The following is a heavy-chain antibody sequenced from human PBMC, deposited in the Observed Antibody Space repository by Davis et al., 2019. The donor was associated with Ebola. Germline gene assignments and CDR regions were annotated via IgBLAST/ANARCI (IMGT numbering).Heavy chain of an antibody. J-gene: IGHJ4*02. CDR3: ARANPLSGYSFDY. CDR2: ISWNSGSI. V-gene: IGHV3-9*01. CDR1: GFTFDDYA. Sequence: SLKISCAASGFTFDDYAMHWVRQAPGKGLEWVSGISWNSGSIGYADSVKGRFTISRDNAKNSLYLQMNSLRAEDTAVYYCARANPLSGYSFDYWGQGTLVTVSS. D-gene: IGHD2/OR15-2a*01.